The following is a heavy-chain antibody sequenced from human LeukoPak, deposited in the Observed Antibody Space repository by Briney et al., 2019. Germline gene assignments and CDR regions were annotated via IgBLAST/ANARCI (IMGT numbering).Heavy chain of an antibody. V-gene: IGHV3-21*04. CDR1: GFTFNSYS. Sequence: PGGSLRLSCAASGFTFNSYSMNWVRQAPGKGLEWVSSISSSSSYIFYADSVKGRFTISRDNAKNSLYLQMNSLRAEDTAVYYCARAYYYGSGSKTRGAFDIWGQGTMVTVSS. D-gene: IGHD3-10*01. CDR3: ARAYYYGSGSKTRGAFDI. CDR2: ISSSSSYI. J-gene: IGHJ3*02.